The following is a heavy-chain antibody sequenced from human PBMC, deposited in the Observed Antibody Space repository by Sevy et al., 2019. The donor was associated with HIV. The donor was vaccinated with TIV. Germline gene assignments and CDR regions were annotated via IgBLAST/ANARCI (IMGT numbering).Heavy chain of an antibody. CDR1: GFTFSDYY. V-gene: IGHV3-11*06. CDR3: ARRFIQVGASSYYYYYMDV. D-gene: IGHD1-26*01. CDR2: ISSSSSYT. Sequence: GGSLRLSCAASGFTFSDYYMSWIRQAPGKGLEWVSYISSSSSYTNYADSVKGRFTISRDNAKNSLYLQMNSLRAEDTAVYYCARRFIQVGASSYYYYYMDVWGKGTTVTVSS. J-gene: IGHJ6*03.